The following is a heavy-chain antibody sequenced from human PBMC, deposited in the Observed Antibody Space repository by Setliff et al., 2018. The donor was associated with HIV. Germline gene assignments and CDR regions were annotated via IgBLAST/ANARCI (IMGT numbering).Heavy chain of an antibody. J-gene: IGHJ4*02. D-gene: IGHD1-26*01. CDR1: GGTLSSYA. Sequence: GASVKVSCKASGGTLSSYAISWVRQAPGQGLEWMGGIIPIVDIAKYAQKFQDRVTITADKSTSTAFMELSSLRSEDTAVYYCARGAYRRRDGGTYFYQFDFWGRGTLVTVS. V-gene: IGHV1-69*10. CDR2: IIPIVDIA. CDR3: ARGAYRRRDGGTYFYQFDF.